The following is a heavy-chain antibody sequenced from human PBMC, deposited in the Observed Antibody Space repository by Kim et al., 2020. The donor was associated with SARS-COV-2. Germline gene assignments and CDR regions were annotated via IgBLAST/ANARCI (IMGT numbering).Heavy chain of an antibody. V-gene: IGHV3-9*01. J-gene: IGHJ4*02. CDR1: GFTFGDYA. CDR3: AKDHKLRFLEWLSFGGYFAY. D-gene: IGHD3-3*01. CDR2: ISWNSGSI. Sequence: GGSLRLSCAASGFTFGDYAMHWVRQAPGKGLEWVSGISWNSGSIGYADSVKGRFTISRDNAKNSLYLQMNSLRAEDTALYYCAKDHKLRFLEWLSFGGYFAYWGQGTLVTVSS.